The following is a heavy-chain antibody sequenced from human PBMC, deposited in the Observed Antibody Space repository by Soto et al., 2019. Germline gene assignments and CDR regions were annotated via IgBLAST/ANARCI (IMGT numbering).Heavy chain of an antibody. J-gene: IGHJ4*02. CDR3: AKGSIEYSASVDN. CDR2: ISARGGSS. D-gene: IGHD5-12*01. Sequence: EVQLLESGGGLVQPGGSLRLSCAASGVSFSSYAMVWVRQAPGKGLEWVSVISARGGSSYFADSVKGRFTISRDNSKNVLSLEMNSLRAEDTAIYFCAKGSIEYSASVDNWGQGTLVLVSS. CDR1: GVSFSSYA. V-gene: IGHV3-23*01.